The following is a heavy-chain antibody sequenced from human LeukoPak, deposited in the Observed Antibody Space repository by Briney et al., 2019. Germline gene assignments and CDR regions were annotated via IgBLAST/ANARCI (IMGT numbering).Heavy chain of an antibody. J-gene: IGHJ4*02. Sequence: PGGSLRLSCAASGFTFSSYSMNWVRQAPGKGLEWVSSISSSSSYIYYADSVKGRFTISRDNAKNSLYLQMNSLRAEDTAVYYCARAKQWLAVTEFDYWGQGTLVTVSS. V-gene: IGHV3-21*01. CDR1: GFTFSSYS. D-gene: IGHD6-19*01. CDR2: ISSSSSYI. CDR3: ARAKQWLAVTEFDY.